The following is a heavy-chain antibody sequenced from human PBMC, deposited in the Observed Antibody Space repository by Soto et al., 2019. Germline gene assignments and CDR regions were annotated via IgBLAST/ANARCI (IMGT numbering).Heavy chain of an antibody. CDR1: GFSPSTTGEG. V-gene: IGHV2-5*01. Sequence: SGPTLVNPTQTLTLTCTFSGFSPSTTGEGVGWIRQPPGKALEWLAVIYWNDDKSYSPSLQSRLTISKDNSKKQVVLTMMNMAPVDTGTDYCAQVDDVAALFDYLGQGTLVTVSS. D-gene: IGHD6-6*01. CDR3: AQVDDVAALFDY. CDR2: IYWNDDK. J-gene: IGHJ4*02.